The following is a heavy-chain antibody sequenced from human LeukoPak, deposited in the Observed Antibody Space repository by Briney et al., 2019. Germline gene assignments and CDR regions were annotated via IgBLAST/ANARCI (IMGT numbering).Heavy chain of an antibody. Sequence: GGSLSLSCAASGFTFSSYAMSWVRQAPGKGLEWVSGNTSRSTTYYADSVKGRFTISRDNSKNMVWLQINSPTAEDTATYYCAKDGNWARFEDWGQGTLVTVSS. CDR3: AKDGNWARFED. J-gene: IGHJ4*02. V-gene: IGHV3-23*01. CDR1: GFTFSSYA. D-gene: IGHD7-27*01. CDR2: NTSRSTT.